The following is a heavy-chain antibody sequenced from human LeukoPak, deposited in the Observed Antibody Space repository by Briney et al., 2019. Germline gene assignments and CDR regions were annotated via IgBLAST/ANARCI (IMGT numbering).Heavy chain of an antibody. CDR3: ASSPTYYYGSGSLY. V-gene: IGHV3-48*03. CDR1: GFTFSSYE. Sequence: PGGSLRLSCAASGFTFSSYEMNWVRQAPGKGLEWVSYISSSGSTIYYADSVKGRFTISRDNAKNSLYLQMNSLRAEDTAVYYCASSPTYYYGSGSLYWGQGTLVTVSS. D-gene: IGHD3-10*01. CDR2: ISSSGSTI. J-gene: IGHJ4*02.